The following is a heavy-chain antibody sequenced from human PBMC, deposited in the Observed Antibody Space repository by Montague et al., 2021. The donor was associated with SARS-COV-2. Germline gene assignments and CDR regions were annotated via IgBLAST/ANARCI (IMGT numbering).Heavy chain of an antibody. CDR1: GDSISDYY. J-gene: IGHJ6*02. CDR2: IFRSGAN. CDR3: ARTSRGSRYFYGVDV. Sequence: SETLSLTCTVSGDSISDYYWSWIRQPPGMGLEWIGHIFRSGANNYNPPLKSRVIISLDTPKNQFSLRLSSVTAADTAIYYCARTSRGSRYFYGVDVWGQGTPVTVSS. V-gene: IGHV4-59*01. D-gene: IGHD3-10*01.